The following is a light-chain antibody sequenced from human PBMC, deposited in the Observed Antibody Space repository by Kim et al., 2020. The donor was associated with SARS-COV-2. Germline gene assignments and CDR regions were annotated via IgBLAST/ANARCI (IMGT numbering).Light chain of an antibody. CDR1: QSVSSN. V-gene: IGKV3-15*01. Sequence: SPGERATLSCRASQSVSSNLAWYQQKPGQAPRLLLYGASTSATAIPARFSGSGSGTEFTLTISSLQSEDFAVYYCQQYNNWPPWTFGQGTKVDIK. J-gene: IGKJ1*01. CDR3: QQYNNWPPWT. CDR2: GAS.